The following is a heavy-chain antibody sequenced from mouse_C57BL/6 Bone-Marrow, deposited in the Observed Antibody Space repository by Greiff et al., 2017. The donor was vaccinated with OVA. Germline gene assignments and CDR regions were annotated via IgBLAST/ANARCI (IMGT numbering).Heavy chain of an antibody. D-gene: IGHD2-5*01. Sequence: EVKLMESGGGLVKPGGSLKLSCAASGFTFSDYGMHWVRQAPEKGLEWVAYISSGSSTIYYADKVKGRFTISRDNAKNTLFLQMTSLRFEDTAMYYGARTHYSNNWFAYWGQGTLVTVSA. CDR3: ARTHYSNNWFAY. J-gene: IGHJ3*01. V-gene: IGHV5-17*01. CDR1: GFTFSDYG. CDR2: ISSGSSTI.